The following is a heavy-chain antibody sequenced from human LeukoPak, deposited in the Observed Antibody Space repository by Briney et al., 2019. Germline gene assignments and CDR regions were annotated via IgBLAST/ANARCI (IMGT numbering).Heavy chain of an antibody. CDR2: IIPILGIA. V-gene: IGHV1-69*04. D-gene: IGHD6-13*01. J-gene: IGHJ4*02. CDR3: ARAGRIAAAGTFDY. Sequence: GSSVKVSCKASGGTFISYAISWVRQAPGQGLEWMGRIIPILGIANYAQKFQGRVTITADKSTSTAYMELSSLRSEDTAVYYCARAGRIAAAGTFDYWGQGTLVTVSS. CDR1: GGTFISYA.